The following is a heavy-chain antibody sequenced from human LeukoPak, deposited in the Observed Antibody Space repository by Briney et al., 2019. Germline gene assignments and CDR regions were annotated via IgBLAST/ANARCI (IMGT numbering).Heavy chain of an antibody. D-gene: IGHD3-22*01. Sequence: GGSLRLSCAASGFTFSSYAMSWVRQAPGKGLEWVSGIIGNGRSTYYTDSVKGRFTISRDNSKNTLYLQMNSLRAADTAVYYCAKGTMPSGYPNWGQGTLVTVSS. V-gene: IGHV3-23*01. J-gene: IGHJ4*02. CDR2: IIGNGRST. CDR1: GFTFSSYA. CDR3: AKGTMPSGYPN.